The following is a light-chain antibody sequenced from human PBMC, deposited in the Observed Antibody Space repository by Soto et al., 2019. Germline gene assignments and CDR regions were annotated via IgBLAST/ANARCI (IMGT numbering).Light chain of an antibody. J-gene: IGLJ3*02. CDR2: STN. Sequence: QTVVTQEPSFSVSPGRTVTLTCGLSSGSVSTSYYPSWYQQTPGQAPRTLIYSTNTRSSGVPDRFSGSILGNKAALTITRAQADDESDYYCVLYMGSGISVFGGGTKLTVL. V-gene: IGLV8-61*01. CDR1: SGSVSTSYY. CDR3: VLYMGSGISV.